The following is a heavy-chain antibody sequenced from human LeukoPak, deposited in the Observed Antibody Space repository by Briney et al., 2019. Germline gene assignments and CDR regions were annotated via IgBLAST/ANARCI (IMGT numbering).Heavy chain of an antibody. CDR3: AREGSIHQDLDY. CDR1: VFTFNISS. V-gene: IGHV3-21*01. Sequence: PGGSLRLSCAASVFTFNISSMNWVRQAPGKGLECVSSIDPRVLGDYYAGSLKGLFTISRDNARSSLYLLMYSLSVEDTGVYYCAREGSIHQDLDYWGQGTLVTVSS. D-gene: IGHD2-2*01. J-gene: IGHJ4*02. CDR2: IDPRVLGD.